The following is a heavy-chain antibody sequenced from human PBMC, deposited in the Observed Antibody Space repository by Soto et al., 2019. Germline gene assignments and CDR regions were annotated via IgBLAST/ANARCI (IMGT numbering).Heavy chain of an antibody. D-gene: IGHD3-10*01. CDR2: ISGSGGST. V-gene: IGHV3-23*01. CDR3: AKCPRLLWFEDNYYYYYMDV. J-gene: IGHJ6*03. Sequence: GGSLRLSCAASGFTFSSYAMSWVRHAPGKGLEWVSAISGSGGSTYYADSVKGRFTISRDNSKNTLYLQMNSLRAEDTAVYYCAKCPRLLWFEDNYYYYYMDVWGKGTTVTVSS. CDR1: GFTFSSYA.